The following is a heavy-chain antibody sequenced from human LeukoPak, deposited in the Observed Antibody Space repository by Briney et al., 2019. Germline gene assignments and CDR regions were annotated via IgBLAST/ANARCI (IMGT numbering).Heavy chain of an antibody. D-gene: IGHD3-10*01. J-gene: IGHJ5*02. Sequence: PGGPRRLACAASGFTCGSYSMNSVRQAPGKGLEWVSSISSSSTYIYYADSVKGRFTISRDNAKNSLYLQMNSLRAEDTAVYYCARAPHRSNPWGQGTLVTVSS. V-gene: IGHV3-21*01. CDR2: ISSSSTYI. CDR1: GFTCGSYS. CDR3: ARAPHRSNP.